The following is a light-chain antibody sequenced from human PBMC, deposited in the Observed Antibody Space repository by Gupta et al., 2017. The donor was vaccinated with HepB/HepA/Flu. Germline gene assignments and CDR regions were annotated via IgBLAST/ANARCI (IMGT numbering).Light chain of an antibody. CDR2: GEA. CDR1: QSVSSSY. V-gene: IGKV3-20*01. Sequence: EIVLTQSPGTLSLSPGERSTLSCRASQSVSSSYLAWYQQKPGQAPRLLIYGEASRQTGISDSISGSGSGKDLPFTISRREREDFAVYYSQQDSSSPPRTFGQGTKVEIK. CDR3: QQDSSSPPRT. J-gene: IGKJ1*01.